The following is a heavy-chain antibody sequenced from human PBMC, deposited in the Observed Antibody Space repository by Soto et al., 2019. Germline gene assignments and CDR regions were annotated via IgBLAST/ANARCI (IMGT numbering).Heavy chain of an antibody. D-gene: IGHD6-19*01. V-gene: IGHV6-1*01. Sequence: PSQPVSLTCAISGDSFSSNSAACNCIRQSPSRGLEWLGRTYYRSKWYNDYAVSVKSRITINPDTSKNQFSLQLNSVTPEDTAVYYCPRGLEVAADGGYYGMDVWGQGTTVTVSS. J-gene: IGHJ6*02. CDR2: TYYRSKWYN. CDR1: GDSFSSNSAA. CDR3: PRGLEVAADGGYYGMDV.